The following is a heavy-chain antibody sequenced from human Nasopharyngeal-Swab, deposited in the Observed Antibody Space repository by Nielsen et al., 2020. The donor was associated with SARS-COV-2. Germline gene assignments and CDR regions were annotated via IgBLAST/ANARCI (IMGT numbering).Heavy chain of an antibody. J-gene: IGHJ4*02. CDR2: IGTEGIGV. CDR3: ARGQRPYYFDH. V-gene: IGHV3-74*03. D-gene: IGHD6-25*01. Sequence: GGSLRLSCAASGFTFSSSGMHWVRQAPGKGLVWVSRIGTEGIGVTYADSVKGRFTISRDNAKNTLYLQMNSLRAEDTAVYYCARGQRPYYFDHWGQRTLVTISS. CDR1: GFTFSSSG.